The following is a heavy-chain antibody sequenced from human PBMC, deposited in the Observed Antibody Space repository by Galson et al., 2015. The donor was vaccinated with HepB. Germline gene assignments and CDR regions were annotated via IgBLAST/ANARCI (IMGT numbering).Heavy chain of an antibody. V-gene: IGHV3-33*01. CDR2: IWYNGNYQ. D-gene: IGHD4-23*01. J-gene: IGHJ2*01. Sequence: SLRLSCAASGFIFGSFGMHWVRQAPGKGREWGAVIWYNGNYQNYAESGKGRFTISRDNSKKTGSLQLNSLRVEDTAVYYCARGEYGDNPGWYYDLWGRGTLVTVSS. CDR1: GFIFGSFG. CDR3: ARGEYGDNPGWYYDL.